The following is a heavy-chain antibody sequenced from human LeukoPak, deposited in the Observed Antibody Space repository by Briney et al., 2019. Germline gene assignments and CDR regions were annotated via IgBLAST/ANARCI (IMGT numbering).Heavy chain of an antibody. CDR2: INHSGST. D-gene: IGHD5-24*01. V-gene: IGHV4-34*01. Sequence: PSETLSLTCAVYGGSFSAYFWSWIRQPPGKGLEWIGEINHSGSTNYNPSLKSRVTISVDTSKNQFSLNLSSVTAADTAVYYCARWAGGDGYNVHFDYWCQGTLVTVSS. CDR1: GGSFSAYF. CDR3: ARWAGGDGYNVHFDY. J-gene: IGHJ4*02.